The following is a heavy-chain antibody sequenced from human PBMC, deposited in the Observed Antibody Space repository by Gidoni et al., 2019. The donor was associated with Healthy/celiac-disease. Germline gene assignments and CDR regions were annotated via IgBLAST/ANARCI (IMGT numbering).Heavy chain of an antibody. CDR1: GYTFTGYY. D-gene: IGHD6-19*01. J-gene: IGHJ4*02. CDR3: ARGGLYSSGWSYYFDY. CDR2: INPNSGGT. V-gene: IGHV1-2*02. Sequence: QVQLVQSGAEVKKPGASVKVSCKASGYTFTGYYMPWVRQAPGQGLEWMGWINPNSGGTNYAQKFQGRVTMTRDTSISTAYMELSRLRSDDTAVYYCARGGLYSSGWSYYFDYWGQGTLVTVSS.